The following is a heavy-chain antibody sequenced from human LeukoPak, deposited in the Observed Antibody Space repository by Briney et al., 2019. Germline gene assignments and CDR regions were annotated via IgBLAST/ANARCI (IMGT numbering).Heavy chain of an antibody. CDR1: GYTFTGYY. V-gene: IGHV1-2*02. Sequence: ASVKVSCKASGYTFTGYYMHWVRQAPGQGLEWMGWINPNSGGTNYAQKFQGRVTMTRDTSISTSYMELSRLRSDDTAVYYCARGSSGPSYYYYYMDVWGKGTTVTVSS. CDR2: INPNSGGT. D-gene: IGHD3-22*01. CDR3: ARGSSGPSYYYYYMDV. J-gene: IGHJ6*03.